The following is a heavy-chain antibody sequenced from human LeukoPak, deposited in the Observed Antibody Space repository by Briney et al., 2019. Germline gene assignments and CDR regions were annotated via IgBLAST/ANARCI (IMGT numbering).Heavy chain of an antibody. D-gene: IGHD3-10*01. CDR1: GYTFTSYY. CDR2: INPSGGST. J-gene: IGHJ4*02. V-gene: IGHV1-46*01. Sequence: ASVKVSCKASGYTFTSYYMHWVRQAPGQGLEWMGIINPSGGSTSYAQKFQGGVTMTRDTSTSTVYMELSSLRSEDTAVYYCARVAGGYFPFDYWGQGTLVTVSS. CDR3: ARVAGGYFPFDY.